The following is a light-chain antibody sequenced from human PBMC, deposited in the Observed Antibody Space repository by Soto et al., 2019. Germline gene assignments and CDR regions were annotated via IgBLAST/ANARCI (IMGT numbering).Light chain of an antibody. CDR1: SSDVGGYNY. Sequence: QSVLTQPASVSGSPGQSITISCTGTSSDVGGYNYVSWYQRHPGKAPKLMIYEVSNRPSGVSNRFSGSKSGNTASLTISGLQAEDEADYYCSSYTSSSTYWVFGGGTQLTVL. V-gene: IGLV2-14*01. J-gene: IGLJ3*02. CDR2: EVS. CDR3: SSYTSSSTYWV.